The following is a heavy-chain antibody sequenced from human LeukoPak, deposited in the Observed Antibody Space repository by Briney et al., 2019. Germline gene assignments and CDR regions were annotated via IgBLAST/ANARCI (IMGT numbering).Heavy chain of an antibody. CDR3: ARSRITMIVVVILYDAFDI. J-gene: IGHJ3*02. CDR2: IIPIFGTA. Sequence: ASVNVSCKASGGTFSSYAISWVRQAPGQGLEWLGGIIPIFGTANSAQKLKGRVTITADESTSTAYIELSSLRFEDTAVYYCARSRITMIVVVILYDAFDIWGQGTMVTVSS. CDR1: GGTFSSYA. V-gene: IGHV1-69*13. D-gene: IGHD3-22*01.